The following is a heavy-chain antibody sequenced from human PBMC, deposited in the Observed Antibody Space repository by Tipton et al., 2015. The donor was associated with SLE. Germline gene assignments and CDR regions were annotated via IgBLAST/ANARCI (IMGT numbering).Heavy chain of an antibody. CDR3: ARDASIDGHTRFDY. D-gene: IGHD6-6*01. CDR1: GGSFSGYY. V-gene: IGHV4-34*01. CDR2: INHSGST. Sequence: TLSLTCAVYGGSFSGYYWSWIRQPPGKGLEWIGEINHSGSTNYNPSLKSRVTISVDTSKNQFSLNLSSVTAADTAVYYCARDASIDGHTRFDYWGKGTLVIVSA. J-gene: IGHJ4*02.